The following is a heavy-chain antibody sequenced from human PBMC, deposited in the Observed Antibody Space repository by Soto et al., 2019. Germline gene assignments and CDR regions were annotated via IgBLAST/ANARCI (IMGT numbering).Heavy chain of an antibody. D-gene: IGHD3-10*01. CDR3: AREEVAYYGSGSYNWFDP. CDR2: IYDSGST. J-gene: IGHJ5*02. CDR1: GGSISSSY. V-gene: IGHV4-59*12. Sequence: SDTLSLTCTVSGGSISSSYWSWIRQPPGKGLEWIGYIYDSGSTYYNSSLKSRVTISMDTSKNQFSLKLSSVTAADTAVCYCAREEVAYYGSGSYNWFDPWGQGTLVTVSS.